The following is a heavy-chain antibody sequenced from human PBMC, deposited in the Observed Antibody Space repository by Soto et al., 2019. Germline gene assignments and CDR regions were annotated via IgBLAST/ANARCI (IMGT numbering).Heavy chain of an antibody. D-gene: IGHD2-8*02. Sequence: PWCCTRLCGALSGASVCISDVAGLLKTPGKGLEWFSTIIVVGSTPFADSATGRFTISRDTSQNTLPTHMNRLTAGRTAMYYCVRGTATGGGAFEICGQGTMVTVSS. V-gene: IGHV3-23*01. CDR1: GASVCISD. CDR2: IIVVGST. CDR3: VRGTATGGGAFEI. J-gene: IGHJ3*02.